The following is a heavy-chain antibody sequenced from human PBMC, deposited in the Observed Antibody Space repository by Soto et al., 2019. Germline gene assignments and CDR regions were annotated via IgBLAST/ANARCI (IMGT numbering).Heavy chain of an antibody. CDR3: ANHLWFGEFSN. CDR2: ISGSGGST. CDR1: GFTFSSYA. J-gene: IGHJ4*02. D-gene: IGHD3-10*01. V-gene: IGHV3-23*01. Sequence: EVQLLESGGGLVQPGGSLRLSCAASGFTFSSYAMSWVRQAPGKGLEWVSAISGSGGSTYYADSVKGRSTISRDNSKNTLYLQMNSLRAEDTAVYYCANHLWFGEFSNWGQGTLVTVSS.